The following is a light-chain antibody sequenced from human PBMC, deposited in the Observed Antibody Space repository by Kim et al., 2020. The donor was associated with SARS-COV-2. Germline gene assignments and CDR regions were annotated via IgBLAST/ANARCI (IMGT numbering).Light chain of an antibody. J-gene: IGKJ2*02. CDR3: QQYGSSPST. CDR2: GTS. Sequence: EIVLTQSPGTLSLSPGERATLPCSASQSFVSTYLAWYQQKPGQAPRLLIYGTSSRATGVPGRFSGSGSGADFTLPISRLEPEDFAVYYCQQYGSSPSTFGQGTKLEL. CDR1: QSFVSTY. V-gene: IGKV3-20*01.